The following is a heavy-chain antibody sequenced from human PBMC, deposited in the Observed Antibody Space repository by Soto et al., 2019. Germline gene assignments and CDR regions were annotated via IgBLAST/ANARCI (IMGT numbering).Heavy chain of an antibody. CDR1: GFTFSSYW. Sequence: EVQLVESGGGLVEPGGSQRLSSAASGFTFSSYWMSWVREAPGKGLEGVANIKQDGSEKYYVDSVKGRFTISRDNAKNSLYLQMNSLRAEDTAVYYCAREEADSSADLIDPWGQGTLVTVSS. CDR2: IKQDGSEK. V-gene: IGHV3-7*01. CDR3: AREEADSSADLIDP. J-gene: IGHJ5*02. D-gene: IGHD6-19*01.